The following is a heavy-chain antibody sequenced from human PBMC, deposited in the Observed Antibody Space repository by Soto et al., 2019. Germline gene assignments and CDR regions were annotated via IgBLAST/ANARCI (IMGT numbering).Heavy chain of an antibody. CDR2: ISGSGGST. CDR1: GFTFSSYA. CDR3: ATGPKGAAMVFAWFDP. D-gene: IGHD5-18*01. J-gene: IGHJ5*02. Sequence: EVQLLESGGGLVQPGGSLRLSCAASGFTFSSYAMSWVRQAPGKGLEWVSAISGSGGSTYYADSVKGRFTISRDNSKNTLYLQMNGLRAEDTAVYYCATGPKGAAMVFAWFDPWGQGTLVTVSS. V-gene: IGHV3-23*01.